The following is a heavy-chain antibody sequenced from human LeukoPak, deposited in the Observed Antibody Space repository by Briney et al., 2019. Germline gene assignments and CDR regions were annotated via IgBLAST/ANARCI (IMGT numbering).Heavy chain of an antibody. Sequence: PGGSLRLSCAASGFTFSDYYMSWIRQAPGKGLEWVSYISSSGSTIYYADSVKGRFTISRDNAKNSLYLQMNSLRAEDTAVYYCARPRYYHDSSGYADAFDIWGQGTMVTVSS. J-gene: IGHJ3*02. V-gene: IGHV3-11*01. CDR3: ARPRYYHDSSGYADAFDI. CDR1: GFTFSDYY. CDR2: ISSSGSTI. D-gene: IGHD3-22*01.